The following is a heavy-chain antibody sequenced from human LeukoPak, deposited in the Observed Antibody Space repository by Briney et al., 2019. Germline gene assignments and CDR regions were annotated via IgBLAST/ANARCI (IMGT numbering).Heavy chain of an antibody. CDR3: AKDRRDESSGYYCDY. D-gene: IGHD3-22*01. V-gene: IGHV3-23*01. Sequence: GGSLRLSCAASGFTFSSYGMSWVRQAPGKGLEWVSAISGSGGSTYYADSVKGRFTISRDNSKNTLYLQMNSLRAEDTAVYYCAKDRRDESSGYYCDYWGQGTLVTVSS. CDR2: ISGSGGST. J-gene: IGHJ4*02. CDR1: GFTFSSYG.